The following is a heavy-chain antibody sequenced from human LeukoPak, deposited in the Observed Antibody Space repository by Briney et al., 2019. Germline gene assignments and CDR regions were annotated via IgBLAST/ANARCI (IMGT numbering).Heavy chain of an antibody. CDR1: GYTFTSYD. D-gene: IGHD3-10*01. J-gene: IGHJ6*02. CDR2: MYPNSGNT. CDR3: ASYGSGSYLYYYGMDV. V-gene: IGHV1-8*01. Sequence: ASVKVSCKASGYTFTSYDINWVRQAPGQGLEWMGWMYPNSGNTGYAQKFQGRVTMTRNTSISTAYMELSSLRSEDTAVYYCASYGSGSYLYYYGMDVWGQGTTVTVSS.